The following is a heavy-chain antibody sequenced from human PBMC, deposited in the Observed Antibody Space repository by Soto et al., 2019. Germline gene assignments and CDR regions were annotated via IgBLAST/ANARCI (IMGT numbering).Heavy chain of an antibody. CDR1: GGSISSGGYY. CDR3: ARACSSTSGYYYGMDV. J-gene: IGHJ6*02. D-gene: IGHD2-2*01. Sequence: PSETLSLTCTVSGGSISSGGYYWSWIRQHPGKGLEWIGYIYYSGSTYYNPSLKSRVTISVDTSKNQFSLKLSSVTAADTAVYYCARACSSTSGYYYGMDVWGQGTTVTVSS. CDR2: IYYSGST. V-gene: IGHV4-31*03.